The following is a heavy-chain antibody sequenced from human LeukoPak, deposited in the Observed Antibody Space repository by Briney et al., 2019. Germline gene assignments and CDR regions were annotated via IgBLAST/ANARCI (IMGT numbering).Heavy chain of an antibody. CDR2: IYPGDSNT. D-gene: IGHD5-18*01. J-gene: IGHJ3*01. CDR1: GYTFTRYW. CDR3: ARRWTWRYNASDL. Sequence: GESLKISCKVSGYTFTRYWIGWVRQMPGKGLEWMGIIYPGDSNTTYSPSFQGQVTISADKSISTAYLQWSSLKASDTAIFYCARRWTWRYNASDLWCQGTMVTVSS. V-gene: IGHV5-51*01.